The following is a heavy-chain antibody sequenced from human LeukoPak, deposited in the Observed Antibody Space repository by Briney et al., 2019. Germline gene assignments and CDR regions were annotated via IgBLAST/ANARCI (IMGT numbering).Heavy chain of an antibody. CDR1: GFTFSSYG. V-gene: IGHV3-30*03. CDR2: ISYDGSNK. Sequence: PGGSLRLSCAASGFTFSSYGMHWVRQAPGKGLEWVAVISYDGSNKYYADSVKGRFTISRDNSKNTLYLQMNSLRAEDTAVYYCARAGNRGPPDKVRAQLTFDYWGQGTLVTVSS. CDR3: ARAGNRGPPDKVRAQLTFDY. J-gene: IGHJ4*02. D-gene: IGHD3-10*01.